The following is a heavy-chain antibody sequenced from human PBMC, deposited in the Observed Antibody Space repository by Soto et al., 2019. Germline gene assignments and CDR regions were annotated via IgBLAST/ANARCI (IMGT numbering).Heavy chain of an antibody. CDR2: INHSGNT. V-gene: IGHV4-39*01. CDR3: SRRAPEGFDP. J-gene: IGHJ5*02. Sequence: SETLSLTCAVSGGSIGTSAYYWGRIRQAPGKGLEWIGSINHSGNTYLSPSLKDRVTMSVDTSKNSFSLKLRSATAADTGLYYCSRRAPEGFDPWGQGTLVTV. CDR1: GGSIGTSAYY.